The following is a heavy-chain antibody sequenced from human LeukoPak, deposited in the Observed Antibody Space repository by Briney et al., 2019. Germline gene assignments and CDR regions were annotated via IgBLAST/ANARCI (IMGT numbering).Heavy chain of an antibody. CDR3: AREGAPRSSSWPYYGMDV. CDR1: GFTFSSYA. J-gene: IGHJ6*02. Sequence: GGSLRLSCAASGFTFSSYAMSWVRQAPGKGLEWVSSILGSGGGDTTYYADSVKGRFTISRDNAKNSLYLQMNSLRAEDTAVYYCAREGAPRSSSWPYYGMDVWGQGTTVTVSS. D-gene: IGHD6-13*01. V-gene: IGHV3-23*01. CDR2: ILGSGGGDTT.